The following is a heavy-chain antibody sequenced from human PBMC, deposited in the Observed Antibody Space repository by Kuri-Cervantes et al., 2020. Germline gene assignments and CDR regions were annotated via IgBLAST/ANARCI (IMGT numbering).Heavy chain of an antibody. CDR3: ARDSSGYYYFDF. CDR1: GGSFSGYY. D-gene: IGHD3-22*01. Sequence: SETLSLTCAVYGGSFSGYYWSWIRQPPGKGLEWIGEINHSGSTNYNLSLQSRVTISLDTSKNQFSLKLESVTAADTAVYYCARDSSGYYYFDFWGQGTLVTVSS. J-gene: IGHJ4*02. V-gene: IGHV4-34*01. CDR2: INHSGST.